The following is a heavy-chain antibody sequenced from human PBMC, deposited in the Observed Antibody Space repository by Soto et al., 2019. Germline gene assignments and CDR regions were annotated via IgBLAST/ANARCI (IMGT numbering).Heavy chain of an antibody. V-gene: IGHV1-2*02. J-gene: IGHJ5*02. CDR2: INPKSGGT. Sequence: QVQLVQSGAEVKKPGASVKVSCEASGYSFTDYFIHWVRQAPGQGLEWMGWINPKSGGTNYAQVFRGRVTMTRDTSTSTAYMDLSGLRSDDTATYYCVKTYDGSGQPSHYFDPWCQGTPVTVSS. CDR3: VKTYDGSGQPSHYFDP. CDR1: GYSFTDYF. D-gene: IGHD3-22*01.